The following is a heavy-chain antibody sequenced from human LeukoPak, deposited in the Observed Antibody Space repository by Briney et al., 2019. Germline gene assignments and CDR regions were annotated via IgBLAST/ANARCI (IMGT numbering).Heavy chain of an antibody. J-gene: IGHJ5*02. CDR2: IKSKTDGGTT. D-gene: IGHD3-3*01. CDR3: TTDPKSYYDFWSGLFWFDP. Sequence: GGSLRLSCAASGFTFSNAWMSWVRQAPGKGLEWVGRIKSKTDGGTTDYAAPVKGRFTISRDDSKNTLYLQMNSLKTEDTAVYYCTTDPKSYYDFWSGLFWFDPWGQGTLVTVSS. CDR1: GFTFSNAW. V-gene: IGHV3-15*01.